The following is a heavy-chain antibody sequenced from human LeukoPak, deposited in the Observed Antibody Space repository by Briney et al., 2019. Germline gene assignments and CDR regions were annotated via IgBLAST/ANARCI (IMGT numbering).Heavy chain of an antibody. CDR2: ISSSGSTI. CDR3: ARVYYYDSSGYSNWFDP. Sequence: GGSLRLSCVVSGFTFSSYEMNWVRQAPGKGLEWVSYISSSGSTIYYADSVKGRFTISRDNAKNSLYLQMNSLRAEDTAVYYCARVYYYDSSGYSNWFDPWGQGTLVTVSS. CDR1: GFTFSSYE. V-gene: IGHV3-48*03. D-gene: IGHD3-22*01. J-gene: IGHJ5*02.